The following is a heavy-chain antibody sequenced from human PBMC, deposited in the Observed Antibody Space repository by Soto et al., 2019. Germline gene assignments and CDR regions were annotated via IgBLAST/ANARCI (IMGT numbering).Heavy chain of an antibody. Sequence: AGGSLRLSCAASGFTFRDYAMHWVRQAPGKGLEWVTVISYDGSNKYYADSVKGRFTISRDNSKNTLYLQMNSLRAEDTAVYYCANSYYDNSYYGDYWGQGTLVTVSS. D-gene: IGHD3-22*01. CDR2: ISYDGSNK. J-gene: IGHJ4*02. CDR3: ANSYYDNSYYGDY. CDR1: GFTFRDYA. V-gene: IGHV3-30-3*01.